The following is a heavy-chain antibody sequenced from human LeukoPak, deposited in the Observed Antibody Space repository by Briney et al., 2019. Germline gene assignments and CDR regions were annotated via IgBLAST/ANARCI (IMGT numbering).Heavy chain of an antibody. Sequence: SETLSLTCTVSGGSISSYYWSWIRQPPGKGLEWIGYIYYSGSTNYNPSLKSRVTISVDTSKNQFSLKLSSVTAADTAVYYCARESAWFDPWGQGTLVTVSS. CDR2: IYYSGST. J-gene: IGHJ5*02. CDR1: GGSISSYY. CDR3: ARESAWFDP. V-gene: IGHV4-59*01.